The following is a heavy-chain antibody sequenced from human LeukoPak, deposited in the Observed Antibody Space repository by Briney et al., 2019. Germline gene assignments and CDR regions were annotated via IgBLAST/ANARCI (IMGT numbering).Heavy chain of an antibody. CDR2: ISGSGGST. Sequence: PGGSLRLSCAASGFTFSSYGMHWVRQAPGKGLEWVSAISGSGGSTYYADSVKGRFTISRDNSKNTLYLQMNSLRAEDTAVYYCAKSGKDTYYYDSSGYYRFDYWGQGTLVTVSS. CDR1: GFTFSSYG. D-gene: IGHD3-22*01. CDR3: AKSGKDTYYYDSSGYYRFDY. V-gene: IGHV3-23*01. J-gene: IGHJ4*02.